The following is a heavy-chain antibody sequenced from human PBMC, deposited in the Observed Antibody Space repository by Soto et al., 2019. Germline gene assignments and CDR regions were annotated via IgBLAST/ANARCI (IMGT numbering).Heavy chain of an antibody. Sequence: ASVKVSCKASGGTFSSYAISWVRQAPGQGLEWMGGIIPIFGTANYAQKFQGRVTMTRNASISTAYMELSSLRSEDTAVYYCARSRYCSGGSCYGDAFDIWGQGTMVTVSS. D-gene: IGHD2-15*01. CDR3: ARSRYCSGGSCYGDAFDI. J-gene: IGHJ3*02. V-gene: IGHV1-69*05. CDR2: IIPIFGTA. CDR1: GGTFSSYA.